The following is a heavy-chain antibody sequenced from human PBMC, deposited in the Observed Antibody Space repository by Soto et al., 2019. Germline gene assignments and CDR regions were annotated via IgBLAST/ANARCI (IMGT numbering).Heavy chain of an antibody. D-gene: IGHD3-10*01. CDR2: IFYSGPT. CDR1: GDSITSGVHY. J-gene: IGHJ5*02. V-gene: IGHV4-61*08. CDR3: ASYTHYYGSGKGWFDP. Sequence: SETLSLTCTVSGDSITSGVHYWSWIRQLPGKGLEWIGYIFYSGPTNYNPSLKSRVTISVDTSKNQFSLKLNSVTAADTAVYYCASYTHYYGSGKGWFDP.